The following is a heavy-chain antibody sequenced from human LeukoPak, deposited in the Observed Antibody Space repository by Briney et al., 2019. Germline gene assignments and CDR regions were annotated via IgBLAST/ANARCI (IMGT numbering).Heavy chain of an antibody. CDR2: FYYSGNT. J-gene: IGHJ6*03. V-gene: IGHV4-59*01. D-gene: IGHD5-18*01. CDR1: GVSISSYY. Sequence: SETLSLTCTISGVSISSYYWNWIRQPPGKGLEWIGYFYYSGNTNYNPSLKSRLTISLDTSKNQFSLKLSSVTAADTAVYYCASARVVDTPMSYYMDVWGKGTTVTVSS. CDR3: ASARVVDTPMSYYMDV.